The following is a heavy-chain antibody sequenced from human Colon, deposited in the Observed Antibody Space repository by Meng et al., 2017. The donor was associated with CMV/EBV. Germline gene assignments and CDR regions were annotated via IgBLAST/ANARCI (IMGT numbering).Heavy chain of an antibody. J-gene: IGHJ6*02. V-gene: IGHV4-59*12. Sequence: ESLKISCAASGFTFSNVWMSWVRQAPGKGLEWVGYLYFSGRTKYNPSLKSRVTISADTSKDQLSLKLRSVTSADTAVYYCARADYSTSDGGRPYYYNGMDVWGPGTTVTVSS. CDR2: LYFSGRT. D-gene: IGHD4-11*01. CDR1: GFTFSNVW. CDR3: ARADYSTSDGGRPYYYNGMDV.